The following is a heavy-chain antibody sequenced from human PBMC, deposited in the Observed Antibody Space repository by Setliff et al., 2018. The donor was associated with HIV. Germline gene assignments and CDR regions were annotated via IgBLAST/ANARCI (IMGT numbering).Heavy chain of an antibody. CDR3: ARSDYAWGSSPDKLDY. J-gene: IGHJ4*02. D-gene: IGHD3-16*01. CDR2: INPNSGGT. Sequence: ASVKVSCKASGYTFTGYYMHWVRQAPGQGLEWMGWINPNSGGTDSAKKFQGRVTMSRETSNSTAYMELSRLRSDDTAVYYCARSDYAWGSSPDKLDYWGQGTLVTVSS. V-gene: IGHV1-2*02. CDR1: GYTFTGYY.